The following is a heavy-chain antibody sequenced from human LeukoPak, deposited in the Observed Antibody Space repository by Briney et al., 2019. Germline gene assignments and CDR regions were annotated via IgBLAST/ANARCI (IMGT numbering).Heavy chain of an antibody. V-gene: IGHV4-61*02. Sequence: PSETLSLTCTVSGGSISTGSYSWNWIRQPAGKGLEWIGRIYTSGSTNYNPSLKSRVTVSVDTSKNQFSLKLSSVTAADTAVYYCARDYGSGDQKCFDPWGQETLVTVSS. CDR2: IYTSGST. CDR3: ARDYGSGDQKCFDP. J-gene: IGHJ5*02. D-gene: IGHD3-10*01. CDR1: GGSISTGSYS.